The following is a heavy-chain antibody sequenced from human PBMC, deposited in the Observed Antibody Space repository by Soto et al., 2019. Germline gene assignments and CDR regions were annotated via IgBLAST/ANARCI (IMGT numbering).Heavy chain of an antibody. CDR3: ARIPGYSSGWYLDY. V-gene: IGHV3-53*04. Sequence: GGSLRLSCAASGFTVSSNYMSCVRQAPGKGLEWVSVIYSGGSTYYADSVKGRFTISRHNSKNTLYLQMNSLRAEDTAVYYCARIPGYSSGWYLDYWGQGTLVTVPQ. J-gene: IGHJ4*02. CDR1: GFTVSSNY. CDR2: IYSGGST. D-gene: IGHD6-19*01.